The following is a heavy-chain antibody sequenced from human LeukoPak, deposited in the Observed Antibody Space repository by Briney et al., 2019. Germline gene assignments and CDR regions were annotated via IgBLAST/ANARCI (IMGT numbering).Heavy chain of an antibody. CDR2: IIPIFGTA. J-gene: IGHJ6*02. CDR1: GGTFSSYA. D-gene: IGHD1-14*01. CDR3: ARDREPYYYYYGMDV. V-gene: IGHV1-69*06. Sequence: SVKVSCKASGGTFSSYAISWVRQAPGQGLEWMGGIIPIFGTANYAQKFQGRVTITADKSTSTAYMELSSLRSEDTAVYYCARDREPYYYYYGMDVWGQGTLVTVSS.